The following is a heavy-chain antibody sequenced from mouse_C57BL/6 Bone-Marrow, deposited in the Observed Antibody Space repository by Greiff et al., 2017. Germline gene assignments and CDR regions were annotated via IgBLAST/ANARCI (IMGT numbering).Heavy chain of an antibody. J-gene: IGHJ4*01. Sequence: QVQLQQPGAELVKPGASVKVSCKASGYTFTSYWMHWVKQRPGQGLEWIGRIHPSDSDTNYNQKFKGKATLTVDKSSSTAYMQLSILTSEDSAVYYCAIGSSLYYYAMDYWGQGTSVTVSS. CDR3: AIGSSLYYYAMDY. CDR1: GYTFTSYW. D-gene: IGHD1-1*01. CDR2: IHPSDSDT. V-gene: IGHV1-74*01.